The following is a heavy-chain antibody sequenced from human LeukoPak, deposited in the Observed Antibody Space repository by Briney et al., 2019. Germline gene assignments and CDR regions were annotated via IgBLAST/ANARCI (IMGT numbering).Heavy chain of an antibody. CDR3: YGSRLYGSGSYYFDY. J-gene: IGHJ4*02. V-gene: IGHV3-23*01. CDR1: GFTFSSYA. D-gene: IGHD3-10*01. CDR2: ISGSGGST. Sequence: GGSLRLSCAASGFTFSSYAMSWVRQAPGKGLEWVSAISGSGGSTYYADSVKGRFTISRDNSKNTLYLQMNSLRAEDTAVYYCYGSRLYGSGSYYFDYWGQGTLVTVSS.